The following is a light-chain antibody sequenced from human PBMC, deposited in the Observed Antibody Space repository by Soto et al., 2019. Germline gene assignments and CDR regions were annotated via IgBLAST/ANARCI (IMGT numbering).Light chain of an antibody. V-gene: IGKV1-5*01. CDR1: QRSSTC. Sequence: DIQMTQSPSTLSASVGDGVTSTCRASQRSSTCLAWYQQKPGKAPKLLISDASSLETGVPSRFSGSGSGTDFTLTISRLEPEDFAVYYCQQYGSSLWTSGQGTKVDIK. CDR2: DAS. J-gene: IGKJ1*01. CDR3: QQYGSSLWT.